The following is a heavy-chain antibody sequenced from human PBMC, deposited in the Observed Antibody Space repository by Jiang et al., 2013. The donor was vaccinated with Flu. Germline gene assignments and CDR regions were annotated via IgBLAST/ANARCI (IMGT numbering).Heavy chain of an antibody. D-gene: IGHD2-21*02. V-gene: IGHV3-30-3*01. CDR1: GFTFSSYA. Sequence: GVVQPGRSLRLSCAASGFTFSSYAMHWVRQAPGKGLEWVAVISYDGSNKYYADSVKGRFTISRDNSKNTLYLQMNSLRAEDTAVYYCARGRVYCGGDCYGPYGMDVWGQGTTVTVSS. CDR2: ISYDGSNK. CDR3: ARGRVYCGGDCYGPYGMDV. J-gene: IGHJ6*02.